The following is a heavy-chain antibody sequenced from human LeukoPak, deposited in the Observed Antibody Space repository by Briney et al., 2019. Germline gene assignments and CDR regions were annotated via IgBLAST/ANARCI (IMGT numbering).Heavy chain of an antibody. CDR2: INAGNGNT. Sequence: ASVKVSCKASGYTFTSYDINWVRQATGQGLEWMGWINAGNGNTKYSQKFQGRVTITRDTSASTAYMELSSLRSEDTAVYYCAREVPSLYYDYVWGSYPGAFDIWGQGTMVTVSS. CDR1: GYTFTSYD. D-gene: IGHD3-16*01. V-gene: IGHV1-3*01. J-gene: IGHJ3*02. CDR3: AREVPSLYYDYVWGSYPGAFDI.